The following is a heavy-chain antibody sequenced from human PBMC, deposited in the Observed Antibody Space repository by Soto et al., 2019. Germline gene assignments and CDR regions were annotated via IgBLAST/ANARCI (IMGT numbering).Heavy chain of an antibody. Sequence: SETLSLTCTVSGASIRSTDYYWSWIRQAPGKGLEWIGYVYYTGSTYYNPSLMSRLTISVDTSKNQFSLKLTSVTAAETAVYYCVRTARQGAVAPHWFDRWGQGTQVTVSS. CDR2: VYYTGST. CDR3: VRTARQGAVAPHWFDR. CDR1: GASIRSTDYY. J-gene: IGHJ5*02. D-gene: IGHD2-21*02. V-gene: IGHV4-30-4*01.